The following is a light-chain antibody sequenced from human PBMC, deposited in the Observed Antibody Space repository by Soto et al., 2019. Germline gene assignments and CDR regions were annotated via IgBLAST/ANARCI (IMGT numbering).Light chain of an antibody. CDR2: AAS. V-gene: IGKV3-20*01. CDR1: QSVSSNY. Sequence: IGVTHSPRTLCFSPGERLTLSYRSGQSVSSNYLAWYQQKPGQAPRLLIYAASSRATGIPDRFSGSGSGTDFTLTIDGLEPEDFVVYYCQQYGDSTITFGQGTRLEIK. J-gene: IGKJ5*01. CDR3: QQYGDSTIT.